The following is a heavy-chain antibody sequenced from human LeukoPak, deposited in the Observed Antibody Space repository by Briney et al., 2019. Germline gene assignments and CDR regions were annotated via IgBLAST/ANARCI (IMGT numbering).Heavy chain of an antibody. CDR1: GFTFSSNG. J-gene: IGHJ4*02. CDR2: ISYDGSNK. D-gene: IGHD3-22*01. V-gene: IGHV3-30*03. Sequence: GGSLRLSCGASGFTFSSNGMHWVRQAPGKGLEWVAVISYDGSNKYYADSVKGRFTISRDDSKNTLSLQMNSLRAEDTAVYYCASSYYYDSSGYYYWGQGTLVTVSS. CDR3: ASSYYYDSSGYYY.